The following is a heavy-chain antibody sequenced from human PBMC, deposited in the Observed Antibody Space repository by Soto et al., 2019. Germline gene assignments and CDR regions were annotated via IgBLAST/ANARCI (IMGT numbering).Heavy chain of an antibody. D-gene: IGHD2-15*01. J-gene: IGHJ4*02. CDR2: VSSGGST. V-gene: IGHV3-23*01. CDR1: GFTFTNYA. Sequence: PGGSLRLSCAASGFTFTNYAMGWVRQAPGKGLGWVSVVSSGGSTYYADSVAGRFTVSRDNSKNTLSLQMNSLRAEDTAVYYCAKRRGAGGHFDYWGQGALVTAPQ. CDR3: AKRRGAGGHFDY.